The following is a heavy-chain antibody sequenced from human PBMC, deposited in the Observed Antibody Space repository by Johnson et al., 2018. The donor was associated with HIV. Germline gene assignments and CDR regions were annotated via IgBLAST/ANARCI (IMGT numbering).Heavy chain of an antibody. V-gene: IGHV3-30*07. D-gene: IGHD3-16*01. Sequence: SVRGRLTISRDNSKNTLYLQMNSLRAEDTAVYYCATGGTGGAFDIWGQGTMVTVSS. CDR3: ATGGTGGAFDI. J-gene: IGHJ3*02.